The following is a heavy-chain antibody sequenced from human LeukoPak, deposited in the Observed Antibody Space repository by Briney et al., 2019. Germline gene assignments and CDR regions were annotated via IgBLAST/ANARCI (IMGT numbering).Heavy chain of an antibody. J-gene: IGHJ4*02. Sequence: GASVKVSCEASGYTFTSYGISWVRQAPGQGLEWMGWISAYNGATNYAQKLQGRVTMTTDTSANTAYMELRSLTSDDTAAYYCARSPSSSGWYADYWGLGTLVTVSS. CDR2: ISAYNGAT. V-gene: IGHV1-18*01. D-gene: IGHD6-19*01. CDR1: GYTFTSYG. CDR3: ARSPSSSGWYADY.